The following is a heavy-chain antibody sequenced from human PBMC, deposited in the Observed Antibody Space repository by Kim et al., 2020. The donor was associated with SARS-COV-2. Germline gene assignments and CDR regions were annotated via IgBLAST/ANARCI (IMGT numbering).Heavy chain of an antibody. Sequence: SETLSLICTVSGGSISSSSYYWGWIRQPPGKGLEWIGSIYYSGSTYYNPSLKSRVTISVDTSKNQFSLKLSSVTAADTAVYYCARDPTNYYDSSGYSAFDIWGQGTMVTVSS. J-gene: IGHJ3*02. V-gene: IGHV4-39*07. D-gene: IGHD3-22*01. CDR2: IYYSGST. CDR3: ARDPTNYYDSSGYSAFDI. CDR1: GGSISSSSYY.